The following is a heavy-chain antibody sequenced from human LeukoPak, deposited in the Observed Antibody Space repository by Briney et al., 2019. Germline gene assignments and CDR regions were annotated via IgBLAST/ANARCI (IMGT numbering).Heavy chain of an antibody. CDR1: GGSISGYF. Sequence: PSETLSLTCTVSGGSISGYFWSWIRQPPGKGLEWIGYIYYSGGTDYNPSLKSRVAISVDTSKNQFSLQLSSVTAADTAVYYCARHERNGGYYDYWGQGTLVTVSP. J-gene: IGHJ4*02. V-gene: IGHV4-59*08. CDR2: IYYSGGT. D-gene: IGHD3-22*01. CDR3: ARHERNGGYYDY.